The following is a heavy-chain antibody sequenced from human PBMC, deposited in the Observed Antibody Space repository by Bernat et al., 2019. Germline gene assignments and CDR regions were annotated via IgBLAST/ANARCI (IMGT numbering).Heavy chain of an antibody. CDR3: AKSLAARLLMFDY. V-gene: IGHV3-9*01. CDR2: ISWNSGSI. CDR1: GFTFDDYA. J-gene: IGHJ4*02. Sequence: EVQLVESGGGLVQPGRSLRLSCAASGFTFDDYAMHWVRQAPGKGLEWVSGISWNSGSIDYADSVKGRFTFSRDNAKNSLYLQMNSLRAEDTALYYCAKSLAARLLMFDYWGQGTLVTVSS. D-gene: IGHD6-6*01.